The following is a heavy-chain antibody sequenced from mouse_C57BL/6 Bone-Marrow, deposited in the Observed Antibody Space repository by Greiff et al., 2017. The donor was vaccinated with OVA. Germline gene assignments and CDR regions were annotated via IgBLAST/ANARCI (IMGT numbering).Heavy chain of an antibody. CDR3: ARGNVWYYYAMDY. D-gene: IGHD2-10*02. V-gene: IGHV1-76*01. CDR2: IYPGSGNT. J-gene: IGHJ4*01. CDR1: GYTFTDYY. Sequence: VKVVESGAELVRPGASVKLSCKASGYTFTDYYINWVKQRPGQGLEWIARIYPGSGNTYYNEKFKGKATLTAEKSSSTAYMQLSSLTSEDSAVYFCARGNVWYYYAMDYWGQGTSVTVSS.